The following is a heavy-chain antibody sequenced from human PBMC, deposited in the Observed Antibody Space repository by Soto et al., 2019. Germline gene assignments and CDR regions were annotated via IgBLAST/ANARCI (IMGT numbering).Heavy chain of an antibody. Sequence: GASVKVSCKASGYTFTGYYMHWVRQAPGQGLEWMGWINPNSGGTNYAQKFQGWVTMTRDTSISTAYMELSRLRPDDTAVYYCARDTPKRWGMDVWGQGTTVTVSS. CDR1: GYTFTGYY. J-gene: IGHJ6*02. V-gene: IGHV1-2*04. CDR3: ARDTPKRWGMDV. D-gene: IGHD7-27*01. CDR2: INPNSGGT.